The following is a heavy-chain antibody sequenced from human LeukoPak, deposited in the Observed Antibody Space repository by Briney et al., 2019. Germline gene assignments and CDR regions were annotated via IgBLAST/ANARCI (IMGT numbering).Heavy chain of an antibody. V-gene: IGHV3-7*01. D-gene: IGHD1-1*01. CDR2: INEDGSQK. J-gene: IGHJ4*02. CDR3: ARDIGYGDY. CDR1: GFTFSSYS. Sequence: TGGSLRLSCAASGFTFSSYSMNWVRQAPGKGLEWVASINEDGSQKYYVDSVEGRFTIFRDNAKNSLFLQMNSLRDEDTAVYYCARDIGYGDYWGQGTLVTVSS.